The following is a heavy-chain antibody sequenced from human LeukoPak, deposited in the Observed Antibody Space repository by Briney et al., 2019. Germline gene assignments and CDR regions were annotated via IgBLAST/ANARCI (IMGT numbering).Heavy chain of an antibody. D-gene: IGHD3-22*01. J-gene: IGHJ6*02. CDR3: AISSERGYHQLYGMDV. V-gene: IGHV4-31*03. CDR2: IYYSGST. Sequence: PSETLSLTCTVSGGSISSGGYYWSWIRQHPGKGLEWIGYIYYSGSTYYNPSLKSRVTISVDTSRNQFSLKLSSVTAADTAVYYCAISSERGYHQLYGMDVWGQGTTVTVSS. CDR1: GGSISSGGYY.